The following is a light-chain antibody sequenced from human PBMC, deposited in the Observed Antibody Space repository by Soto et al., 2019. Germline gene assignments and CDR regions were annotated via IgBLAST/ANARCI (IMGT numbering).Light chain of an antibody. CDR3: QHYASLPIS. Sequence: DIQMTQSPSSLSASVGDRVSITCQASQGINNYLTWYQQKPGKAPKLLIYDASNLDRGVPSRFTGSGSGTDFTFTITIRQSDDVATSYCQHYASLPISFGQGTRVEIK. J-gene: IGKJ5*01. CDR1: QGINNY. V-gene: IGKV1-33*01. CDR2: DAS.